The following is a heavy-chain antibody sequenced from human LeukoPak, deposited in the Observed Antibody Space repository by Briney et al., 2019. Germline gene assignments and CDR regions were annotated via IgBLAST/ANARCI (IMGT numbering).Heavy chain of an antibody. CDR1: GFTFSDYY. Sequence: GGSLRLSCAASGFTFSDYYMIWIRQAPGKGLEWVSYISSSGSTIFYADSVKGRFTISRDNAKNSLYLQMNSLRAEDTAVYYCARDRGLVVVPAAIRFRYWGQGTLVTVSS. D-gene: IGHD2-2*01. J-gene: IGHJ4*02. V-gene: IGHV3-11*01. CDR3: ARDRGLVVVPAAIRFRY. CDR2: ISSSGSTI.